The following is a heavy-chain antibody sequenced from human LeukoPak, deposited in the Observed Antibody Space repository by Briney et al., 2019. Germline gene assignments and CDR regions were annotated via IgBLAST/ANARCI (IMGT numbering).Heavy chain of an antibody. CDR3: ARRFKVVTIFGVVIVYYFDY. J-gene: IGHJ4*02. V-gene: IGHV1-8*02. Sequence: ASVKVSCRASGGTFSSYAINWVRQATGQGLEWMGWMNPNSGNTGYAQKFQGRVTMTRNTSISTAYMELSSLRSEDTAVYYCARRFKVVTIFGVVIVYYFDYWGQGTLVTVSS. D-gene: IGHD3-3*01. CDR1: GGTFSSYA. CDR2: MNPNSGNT.